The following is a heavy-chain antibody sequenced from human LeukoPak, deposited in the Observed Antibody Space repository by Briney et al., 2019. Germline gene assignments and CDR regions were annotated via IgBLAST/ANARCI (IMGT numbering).Heavy chain of an antibody. J-gene: IGHJ4*02. CDR2: ISGSGSTQ. CDR3: ARVISSASCALDH. D-gene: IGHD2-2*01. CDR1: GFTLSDYY. V-gene: IGHV3-11*01. Sequence: PGGSLRLSCAASGFTLSDYYMSWIRQTPGKGLEWVSYISGSGSTQYYTDSVKGRFTISRDNAKNSLYLQMDSLSAEDTAVYYCARVISSASCALDHWGQGTLVTVSS.